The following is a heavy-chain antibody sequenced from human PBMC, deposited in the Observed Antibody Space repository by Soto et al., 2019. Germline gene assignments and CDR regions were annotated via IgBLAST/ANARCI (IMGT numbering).Heavy chain of an antibody. J-gene: IGHJ6*02. CDR2: IIPIFGTA. CDR3: ARRLWKDNYYYYGMDV. V-gene: IGHV1-69*13. Sequence: GASVKVSCKASGCTFSSYAISWVRQAPGQGLEWMGGIIPIFGTANYAQKFQGRVTITADESTSTAYMELSSLRSEDTAMYYCARRLWKDNYYYYGMDVWGQGTTVTVSS. D-gene: IGHD1-1*01. CDR1: GCTFSSYA.